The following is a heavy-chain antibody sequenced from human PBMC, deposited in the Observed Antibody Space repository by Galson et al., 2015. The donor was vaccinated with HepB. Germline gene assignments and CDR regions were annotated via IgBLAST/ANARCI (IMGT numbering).Heavy chain of an antibody. CDR2: IYPGDFDT. CDR3: AGGSGSQSFDY. V-gene: IGHV5-51*03. Sequence: QSGAEVKKPGESLKISCKASGYSFTSYWIGWVRQMPGKGLEWVAMIYPGDFDTRYSPSFQGQVTISADKSISTAYLQWSSLKASDSAMYYCAGGSGSQSFDYWGQGTLLTVSS. CDR1: GYSFTSYW. D-gene: IGHD1-26*01. J-gene: IGHJ4*02.